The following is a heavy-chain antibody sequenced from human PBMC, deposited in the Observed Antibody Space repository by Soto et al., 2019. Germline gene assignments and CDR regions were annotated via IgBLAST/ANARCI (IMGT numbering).Heavy chain of an antibody. D-gene: IGHD3-22*01. CDR2: ISYDGSNK. CDR1: GFTFSSYG. CDR3: AKDGDYYDSSGSYFDY. V-gene: IGHV3-30*18. Sequence: ESGGGVVQPGRSLRLSCAASGFTFSSYGMHWVRQAPGKGLEWVAVISYDGSNKYYADSVKGRFTISRDNSKNTLYLQMNSLRAEDTAVYYCAKDGDYYDSSGSYFDYWGQGTLVTVSS. J-gene: IGHJ4*02.